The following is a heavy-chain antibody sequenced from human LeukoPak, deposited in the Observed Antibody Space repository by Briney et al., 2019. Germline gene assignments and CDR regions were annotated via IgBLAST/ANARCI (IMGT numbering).Heavy chain of an antibody. J-gene: IGHJ5*02. CDR3: ARGGFNIVVVPAATDNWFDP. D-gene: IGHD2-2*01. V-gene: IGHV4-34*01. CDR1: GGSLSGYY. CDR2: INHSGST. Sequence: SETLSLTCAVYGGSLSGYYWSWIRQPPGKGLEWIGEINHSGSTNYNPSLKSRVTISVDTSKNQFSLKLSSVTAADTAVYYCARGGFNIVVVPAATDNWFDPWGQGTLVTVSS.